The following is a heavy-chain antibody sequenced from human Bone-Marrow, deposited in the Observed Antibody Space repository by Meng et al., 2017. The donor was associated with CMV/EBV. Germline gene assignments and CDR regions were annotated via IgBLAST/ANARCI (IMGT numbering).Heavy chain of an antibody. Sequence: GESLKISCAASGFTFSSYAMSWVRQAPGKGLEWVSVIYSGGSANYADSVKGRFTISRDNSKKTLYPQMNSLRAEDTAVYYCARGTIFEGYYYGMGVWGQGTTVTVSS. D-gene: IGHD3-3*01. CDR3: ARGTIFEGYYYGMGV. CDR2: IYSGGSA. CDR1: GFTFSSYA. V-gene: IGHV3-53*01. J-gene: IGHJ6*01.